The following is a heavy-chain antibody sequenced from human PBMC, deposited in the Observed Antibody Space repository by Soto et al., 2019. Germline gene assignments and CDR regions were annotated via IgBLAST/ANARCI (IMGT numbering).Heavy chain of an antibody. V-gene: IGHV4-4*02. J-gene: IGHJ6*02. CDR3: AKGAAGRGGYYYYGMDV. D-gene: IGHD6-13*01. CDR1: GGSISSSNW. Sequence: QVQLQESGPGLVKPSGTLSLTCAVSGGSISSSNWWSWVRQPPGKGLEWIGETYHSGSTNYNPSLKSRVTISVDKSKNQFSLKLSSVTAADTAVYYCAKGAAGRGGYYYYGMDVWGQGTTVTVSS. CDR2: TYHSGST.